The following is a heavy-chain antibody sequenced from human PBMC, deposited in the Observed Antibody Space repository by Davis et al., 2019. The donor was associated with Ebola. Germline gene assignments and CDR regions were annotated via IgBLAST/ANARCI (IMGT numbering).Heavy chain of an antibody. CDR1: GGSISSYY. J-gene: IGHJ6*02. CDR2: FYHSGGT. Sequence: MPSETLSLTCTVSGGSISSYYWSWIRQTPGKGLEWIGYFYHSGGTNYNPSLKSRVTISLDTSRNQFSLKLSSVTAADTAVYYCARVVFWSTFYPGDYYYGMDVWGQGTTVIVSS. CDR3: ARVVFWSTFYPGDYYYGMDV. D-gene: IGHD3-3*01. V-gene: IGHV4-59*01.